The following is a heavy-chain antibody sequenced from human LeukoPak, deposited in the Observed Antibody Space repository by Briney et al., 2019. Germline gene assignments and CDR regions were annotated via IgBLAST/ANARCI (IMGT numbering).Heavy chain of an antibody. J-gene: IGHJ4*02. D-gene: IGHD3-3*01. CDR2: MNPNSGNT. Sequence: ASVKVSCKASGYTFTSYDINWVRQATGQGLEWMGWMNPNSGNTGYAQKFQGRVTITRNTSISTAYMELSSLRSEDTAVYYCARGQGFDFWSGSAYYFDYWGQGTLVTVSS. V-gene: IGHV1-8*03. CDR3: ARGQGFDFWSGSAYYFDY. CDR1: GYTFTSYD.